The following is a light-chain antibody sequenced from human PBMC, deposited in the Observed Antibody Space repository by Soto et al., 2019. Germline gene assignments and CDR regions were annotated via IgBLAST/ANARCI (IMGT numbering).Light chain of an antibody. Sequence: IVLTDSPDTLSLSPLESATLSFRASQSLGRYLSCYQQKPGQAPRLLIYDASHRATCIPVRFSGSGSESDFTLTISSLEPEDFAVYYCQQRSYPITFGQGTRLEIK. V-gene: IGKV3-11*01. CDR2: DAS. J-gene: IGKJ5*01. CDR3: QQRSYPIT. CDR1: QSLGRY.